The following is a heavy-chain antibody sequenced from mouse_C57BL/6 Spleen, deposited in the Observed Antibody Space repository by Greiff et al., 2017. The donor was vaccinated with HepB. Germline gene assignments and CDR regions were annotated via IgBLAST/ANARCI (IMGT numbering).Heavy chain of an antibody. Sequence: VQLQQPGAELVKPGASVKLSCKASGYTFTSYWMQWVKQRPGQGLEWIGEIDPSDSYTNYNQKFKGKATLTVDTSSSTAYMQRSSLTSEDSAVYYCARGTYSSPFDYWGQGTTLTVSS. V-gene: IGHV1-50*01. D-gene: IGHD2-5*01. CDR3: ARGTYSSPFDY. CDR2: IDPSDSYT. CDR1: GYTFTSYW. J-gene: IGHJ2*01.